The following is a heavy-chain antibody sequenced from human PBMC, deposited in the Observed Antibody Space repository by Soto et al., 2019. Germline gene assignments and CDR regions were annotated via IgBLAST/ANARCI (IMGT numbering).Heavy chain of an antibody. CDR2: ISYDGSNK. CDR3: ARDGSNYAYFDY. V-gene: IGHV3-30-3*01. CDR1: GFTFSSYA. J-gene: IGHJ4*02. D-gene: IGHD4-4*01. Sequence: ESGGGVVQPGRSLRLSCAASGFTFSSYAMHWVRQAPGKGLEWVAVISYDGSNKYYADSVKGRFTISRDNSKNTLYLQMNSLRAEDTAVYYCARDGSNYAYFDYWGQGTLVTVSS.